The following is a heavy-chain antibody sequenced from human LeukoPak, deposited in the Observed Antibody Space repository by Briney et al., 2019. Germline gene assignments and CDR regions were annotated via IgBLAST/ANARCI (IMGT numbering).Heavy chain of an antibody. J-gene: IGHJ6*03. CDR1: GLPFTRYA. CDR3: AGDPSLGYNWYYCLDV. D-gene: IGHD1-1*01. V-gene: IGHV3-48*04. Sequence: GGSLRISCAAAGLPFTRYAMSWVRQAPGKGLEWLSYISSSSGLISYADSVKGRFTISRDNAEKSLYLQMNSLRVEDTAVYYCAGDPSLGYNWYYCLDVWGKGTTVTVS. CDR2: ISSSSGLI.